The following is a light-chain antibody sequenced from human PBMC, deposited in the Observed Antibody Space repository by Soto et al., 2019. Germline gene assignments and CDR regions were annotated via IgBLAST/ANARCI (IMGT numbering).Light chain of an antibody. CDR1: EAIRKE. Sequence: AIQMTQSPSSLSASVGDRVTITCRASEAIRKELSWYQQKPGKAPNVLIYGASSSQSGVPSSFSGSGSGTDFTLTISSLQPEDFATYYCLQDHNYPRTFGQGTKVEVK. CDR3: LQDHNYPRT. CDR2: GAS. V-gene: IGKV1-6*01. J-gene: IGKJ1*01.